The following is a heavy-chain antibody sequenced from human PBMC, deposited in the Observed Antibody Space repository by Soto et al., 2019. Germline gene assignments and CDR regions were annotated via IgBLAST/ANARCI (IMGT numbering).Heavy chain of an antibody. Sequence: GESLKISCKGSGYSFSSYWIAWVRQMPGKGLEWMGVIHPGDSDTRYSPSFQGQVTISVDKTISTAYLQWSSLKASDTAMYYCARRRDFCASSRCNSYYYYGMDVWGQETTVTVSS. V-gene: IGHV5-51*01. CDR3: ARRRDFCASSRCNSYYYYGMDV. CDR2: IHPGDSDT. D-gene: IGHD3-3*01. J-gene: IGHJ6*02. CDR1: GYSFSSYW.